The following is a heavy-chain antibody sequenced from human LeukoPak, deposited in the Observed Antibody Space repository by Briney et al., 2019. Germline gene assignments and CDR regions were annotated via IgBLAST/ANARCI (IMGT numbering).Heavy chain of an antibody. Sequence: GGSLRLSCAASGFTVSSNYMSRVRQAPGKGLEWVASINHNGNVNYYVDSVKGRFTISRDNAKNSLYLQMSNLRAEDTAVYFCARGGGLDVWGQGATVTVSS. CDR3: ARGGGLDV. J-gene: IGHJ6*02. CDR1: GFTVSSNY. D-gene: IGHD3-16*01. CDR2: INHNGNVN. V-gene: IGHV3-7*03.